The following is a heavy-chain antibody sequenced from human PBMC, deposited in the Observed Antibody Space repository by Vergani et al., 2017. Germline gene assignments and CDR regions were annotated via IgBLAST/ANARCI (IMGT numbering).Heavy chain of an antibody. CDR1: GFTFSSYA. CDR2: ISYDGSNK. J-gene: IGHJ4*02. CDR3: ARDGTGYSYALPYYFDY. V-gene: IGHV3-30-3*01. Sequence: QVQLVESGGGVVQPGGSLRLSCAASGFTFSSYAMHWVRQAPGKGLEWVAVISYDGSNKYYADSVKGRFTISRDNSKNTLYLQMNSLRAEDTAVYYCARDGTGYSYALPYYFDYWGQGTLVTVSS. D-gene: IGHD5-18*01.